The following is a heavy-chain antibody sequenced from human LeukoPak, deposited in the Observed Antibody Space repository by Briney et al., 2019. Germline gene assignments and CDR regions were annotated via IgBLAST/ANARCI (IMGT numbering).Heavy chain of an antibody. J-gene: IGHJ4*02. Sequence: GGSLRLSCAASGFTFTNYWMSWVRQAPGKGLELVANIKQDGSEKYYVDSVKGRFTISRDNAKNSLYLQMNSLRAEDTAVYYCARWGAVAGDFDYWGQGTLVTVSS. CDR2: IKQDGSEK. CDR1: GFTFTNYW. D-gene: IGHD6-19*01. V-gene: IGHV3-7*01. CDR3: ARWGAVAGDFDY.